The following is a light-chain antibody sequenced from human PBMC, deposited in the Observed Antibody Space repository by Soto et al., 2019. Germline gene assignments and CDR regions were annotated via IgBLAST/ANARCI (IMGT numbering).Light chain of an antibody. CDR3: MQGTHWPLYT. Sequence: DVVMTQSPLSLPVTLGQPASISCRSSQSLVSSDENTYLNWFHQRPGQSPRRLIYKVSNRDSGVPDRFSGSGSGTDFTLKITRVEAENFGVYYYMQGTHWPLYTSGQGTKLEIK. CDR1: QSLVSSDENTY. J-gene: IGKJ2*01. V-gene: IGKV2-30*01. CDR2: KVS.